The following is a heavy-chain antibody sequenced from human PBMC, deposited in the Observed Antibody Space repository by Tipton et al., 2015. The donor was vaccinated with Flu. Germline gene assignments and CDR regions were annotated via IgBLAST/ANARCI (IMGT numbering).Heavy chain of an antibody. V-gene: IGHV3-7*01. Sequence: SLRLSCAASGFTFSTYWMGWVRQAPGRGLEWVANLKQDGSEEFYVDSVKGRFTISRDNAKNSLFLQMNSLRVEDTAVYFCVRDYRSSATRFPTFDSWGQGALVTVSS. J-gene: IGHJ4*02. D-gene: IGHD6-25*01. CDR1: GFTFSTYW. CDR3: VRDYRSSATRFPTFDS. CDR2: LKQDGSEE.